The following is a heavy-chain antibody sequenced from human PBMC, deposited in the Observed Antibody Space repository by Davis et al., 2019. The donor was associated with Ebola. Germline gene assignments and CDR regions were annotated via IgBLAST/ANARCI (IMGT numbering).Heavy chain of an antibody. Sequence: GGSLRLSCAASGFTFNTYNMNWVRQAPGKGLEWVSSISGSSGYIYYADSVKGRFTISRDNAKNSLYLQMNSLRPEDTAVYYCARAGEYSNFWTGHYYFYHMDVWGQGTTVTVS. D-gene: IGHD3/OR15-3a*01. CDR1: GFTFNTYN. CDR3: ARAGEYSNFWTGHYYFYHMDV. CDR2: ISGSSGYI. V-gene: IGHV3-21*01. J-gene: IGHJ6*02.